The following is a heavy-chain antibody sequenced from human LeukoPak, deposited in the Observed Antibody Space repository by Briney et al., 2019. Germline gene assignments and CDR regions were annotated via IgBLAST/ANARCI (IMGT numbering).Heavy chain of an antibody. D-gene: IGHD3-16*01. CDR1: GFTFSSYG. V-gene: IGHV3-30*02. CDR3: AKEAGLRPINWFDP. CDR2: IRYDGSNK. Sequence: SGGSLRLSCAASGFTFSSYGMHWVRQAPGKGLEWVAFIRYDGSNKYYADSVKGRFTISRDNSKNTLYLQMNSLRAEDTAVYYCAKEAGLRPINWFDPWGQGTLVTVSS. J-gene: IGHJ5*02.